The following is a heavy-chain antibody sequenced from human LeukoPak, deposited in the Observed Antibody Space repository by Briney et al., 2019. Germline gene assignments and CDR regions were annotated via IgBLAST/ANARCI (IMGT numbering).Heavy chain of an antibody. J-gene: IGHJ4*02. CDR2: INPVGTAT. V-gene: IGHV3-7*01. CDR3: GRFGYVAGVDL. Sequence: PGGSLTLSCAASGFSFSAYWKTWVRQAPGAGLEFVANINPVGTATYYADPVKGRFTISRDNAKNLVYLQMNSLRAEDTAVYHCGRFGYVAGVDLWGQGTLVTVSS. D-gene: IGHD6-19*01. CDR1: GFSFSAYW.